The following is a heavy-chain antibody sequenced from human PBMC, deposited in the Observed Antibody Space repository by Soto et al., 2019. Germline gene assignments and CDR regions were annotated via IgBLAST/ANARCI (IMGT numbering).Heavy chain of an antibody. CDR1: DFDFSSYG. D-gene: IGHD3-10*01. Sequence: GGSLRLSCAASDFDFSSYGIHWVRQAPGKGLEWVAASSYDGRETFYADSAKGRFTVSKEMSKNTAFLQMNALRHEDTAVYFCARDSGWPILNFDNWGQGAPVTVSS. J-gene: IGHJ4*02. CDR3: ARDSGWPILNFDN. V-gene: IGHV3-30*03. CDR2: SSYDGRET.